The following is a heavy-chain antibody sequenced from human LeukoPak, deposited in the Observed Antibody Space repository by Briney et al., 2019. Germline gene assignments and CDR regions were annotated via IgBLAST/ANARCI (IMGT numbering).Heavy chain of an antibody. CDR3: AKDPEVRRVSGIAAAGPPFDY. CDR1: GFTFSSYG. J-gene: IGHJ4*02. D-gene: IGHD6-13*01. V-gene: IGHV3-30*02. Sequence: GGTLRLSCAASGFTFSSYGRHWVRQAPGKGLEWVAFIRYDGSNKYYADSVKGRFTISRDNSKNTLYLQMNSLRAEDTAVYYCAKDPEVRRVSGIAAAGPPFDYWGQGTLVTVSS. CDR2: IRYDGSNK.